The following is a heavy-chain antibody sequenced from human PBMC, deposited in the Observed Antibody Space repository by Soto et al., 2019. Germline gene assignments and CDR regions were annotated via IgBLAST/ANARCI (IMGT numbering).Heavy chain of an antibody. CDR1: GGTFSSYA. Sequence: ASVKVSCKASGGTFSSYAISWVRQAPGQGLEWMGGIIPIFGTANYAQKFQGRVTITADESTSTAYMELSSLRSEDTAVYYCASGGYYYDSTGYYYGSFDYWGQGTLVTVSS. V-gene: IGHV1-69*13. CDR3: ASGGYYYDSTGYYYGSFDY. D-gene: IGHD3-22*01. CDR2: IIPIFGTA. J-gene: IGHJ4*02.